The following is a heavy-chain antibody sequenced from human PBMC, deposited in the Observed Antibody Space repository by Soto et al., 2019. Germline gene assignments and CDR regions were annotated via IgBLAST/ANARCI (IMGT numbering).Heavy chain of an antibody. CDR3: ARRSEYHYGSGKYYGLDV. CDR1: GGSISSYY. CDR2: IYYSGST. Sequence: SETLSLTCTVSGGSISSYYWSWIRQPPGKGLEWIGYIYYSGSTNYNPSLKSRVTISVDTSKNQFSLKLSSVTAADTAVYYCARRSEYHYGSGKYYGLDVWGQGTTVTVSS. D-gene: IGHD3-10*01. J-gene: IGHJ6*02. V-gene: IGHV4-59*01.